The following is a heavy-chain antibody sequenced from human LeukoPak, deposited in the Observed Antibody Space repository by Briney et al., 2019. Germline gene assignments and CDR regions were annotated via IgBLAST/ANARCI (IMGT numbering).Heavy chain of an antibody. V-gene: IGHV4-39*01. CDR1: GGSISSSSYY. D-gene: IGHD3-10*01. Sequence: SETLSLTCTVSGGSISSSSYYWGWIRQPPGTGLEWIGSIYYSGSTYYNPSLKSRVTISVDTSKNQFSLKLSSVTAADTAVYYCARQRGYYFDYWGQGTLVTVSS. J-gene: IGHJ4*02. CDR2: IYYSGST. CDR3: ARQRGYYFDY.